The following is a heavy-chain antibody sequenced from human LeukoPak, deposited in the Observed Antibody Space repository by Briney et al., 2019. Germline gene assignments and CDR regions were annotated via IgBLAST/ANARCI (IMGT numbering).Heavy chain of an antibody. CDR3: ARAVRGVVNLYYYYYMDV. CDR2: IYYSGST. Sequence: SETLSLTCTVSGGSISSYYWSWIRQPPGKGLEWIGYIYYSGSTNYNPSLKSRVTISVDTSKNQFSLKLSSVTAADTAVYYCARAVRGVVNLYYYYYMDVWGKGTTVTVSS. CDR1: GGSISSYY. D-gene: IGHD3-3*01. J-gene: IGHJ6*03. V-gene: IGHV4-59*12.